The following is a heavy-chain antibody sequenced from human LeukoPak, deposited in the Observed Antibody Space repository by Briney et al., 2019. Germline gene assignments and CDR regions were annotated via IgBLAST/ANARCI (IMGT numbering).Heavy chain of an antibody. CDR2: IYSSGST. V-gene: IGHV4-61*02. CDR1: GGSISSGSYY. CDR3: AGESIVGADDIDY. Sequence: SETLSLTCTVSGGSISSGSYYWSWIRQPAGKGLEWIGRIYSSGSTYYNPSLKSRVIISVDTSKNQFSLKLSSVTAADTAVYYCAGESIVGADDIDYWGQGTLVTVSS. J-gene: IGHJ4*02. D-gene: IGHD1-26*01.